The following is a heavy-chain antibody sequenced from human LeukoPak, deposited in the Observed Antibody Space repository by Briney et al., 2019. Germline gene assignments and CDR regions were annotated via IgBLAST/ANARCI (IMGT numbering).Heavy chain of an antibody. V-gene: IGHV1-8*01. CDR2: MNPNSGNT. CDR1: GYTFTSYD. J-gene: IGHJ4*02. Sequence: ASVKVSCTASGYTFTSYDINWVRQATGQGLEWMGWMNPNSGNTGYAQKFQGRVTMTRNTSISTAYMELSSLRSEDTAVYYCARVGMVRGVFVTYYFDYWGQGTLVTVSS. CDR3: ARVGMVRGVFVTYYFDY. D-gene: IGHD3-10*01.